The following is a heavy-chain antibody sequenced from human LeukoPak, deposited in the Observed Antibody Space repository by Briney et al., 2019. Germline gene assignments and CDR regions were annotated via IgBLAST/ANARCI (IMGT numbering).Heavy chain of an antibody. CDR1: GGSISSYY. CDR2: IYYSGST. Sequence: SETLSLTCTVSGGSISSYYWSWIRQLPGKGLEWIGYIYYSGSTNYNPSLKSRVTISVDTSKNQFSLKLSSVTAADTAVYYCARGHIVVVPAAMRHYYYGMDVWGQGTTVTVSS. D-gene: IGHD2-2*01. V-gene: IGHV4-59*01. J-gene: IGHJ6*02. CDR3: ARGHIVVVPAAMRHYYYGMDV.